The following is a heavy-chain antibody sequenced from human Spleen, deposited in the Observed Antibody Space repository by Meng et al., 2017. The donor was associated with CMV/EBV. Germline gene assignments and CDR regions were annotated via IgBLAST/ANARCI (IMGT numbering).Heavy chain of an antibody. CDR1: GYTFTSYG. CDR2: INTYNSNT. D-gene: IGHD3-10*01. J-gene: IGHJ4*02. V-gene: IGHV1-18*01. Sequence: ASVKVSCKASGYTFTSYGISWVRQAPGQGLQWMGWINTYNSNTNYAHSLQDRVTIITDESTSTAYMELSSLRSEDTAVYYCVRDIERGSSVSWGQGTLVTVSS. CDR3: VRDIERGSSVS.